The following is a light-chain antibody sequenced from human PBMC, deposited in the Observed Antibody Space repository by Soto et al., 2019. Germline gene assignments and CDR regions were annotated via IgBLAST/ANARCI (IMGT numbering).Light chain of an antibody. CDR3: QQYGSSLT. Sequence: EIVLTQSPGTLSLSPGERATLSCRASQSVHNNYLVWYQQNPGQAPRLPTYGASSRATGIPDRFSASGSGTDFPLTISRLEHEDFAVYCCQQYGSSLTFGPGAKVDI. V-gene: IGKV3-20*01. CDR1: QSVHNNY. J-gene: IGKJ3*01. CDR2: GAS.